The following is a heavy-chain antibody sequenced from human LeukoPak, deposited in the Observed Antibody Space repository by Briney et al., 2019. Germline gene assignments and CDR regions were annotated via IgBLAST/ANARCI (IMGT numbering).Heavy chain of an antibody. V-gene: IGHV2-70*11. CDR3: AGIAAAGTGFDY. J-gene: IGHJ4*02. Sequence: ESGPTLVNPTQTLTLTCSFSGFSLRTSGMCVSWIRQPPGKALEWLARIDWDDDKYYSTSLKTRLTISKDTSKNQVVLTMTNMDPVDKATYYCAGIAAAGTGFDYWAQGTLVTVSS. CDR2: IDWDDDK. CDR1: GFSLRTSGMC. D-gene: IGHD6-13*01.